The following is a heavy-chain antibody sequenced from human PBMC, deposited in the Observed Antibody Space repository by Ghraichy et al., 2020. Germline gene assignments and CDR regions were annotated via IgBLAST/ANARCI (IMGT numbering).Heavy chain of an antibody. CDR3: ARDKAAAGVFDY. CDR2: IGYDGSNK. Sequence: GGSLRLSCAASGFTFSSYGMHWVRQAPGKGLEWVAVIGYDGSNKYYADSVKGRFTISRDNSKNTLYLQMNSLRAEDTAVYYCARDKAAAGVFDYCGQGTLVTVSS. CDR1: GFTFSSYG. V-gene: IGHV3-33*01. D-gene: IGHD6-13*01. J-gene: IGHJ4*02.